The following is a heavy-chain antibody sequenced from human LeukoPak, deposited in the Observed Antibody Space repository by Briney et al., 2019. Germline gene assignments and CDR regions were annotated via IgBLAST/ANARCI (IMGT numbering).Heavy chain of an antibody. V-gene: IGHV3-30-3*01. D-gene: IGHD2-2*01. CDR3: ARGLPLIVVVPAAMKGGFDY. CDR2: ISYDGSNK. Sequence: GGSLRLSCAASGFTFSSYAMHWVRQAPGKGLEWVAVISYDGSNKYYADSVKGRFTISRDNSKNTLYLQMNSLRAEDTAVYYCARGLPLIVVVPAAMKGGFDYWGQGTLVTVSS. J-gene: IGHJ4*02. CDR1: GFTFSSYA.